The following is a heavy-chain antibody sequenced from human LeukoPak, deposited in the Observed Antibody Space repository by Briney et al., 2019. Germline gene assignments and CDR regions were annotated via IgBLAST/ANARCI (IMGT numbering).Heavy chain of an antibody. J-gene: IGHJ6*03. CDR1: GYTFASYD. Sequence: ASVKVSCKASGYTFASYDINWVRQATGQGLEWMGWMNPNSGNTGYAQKFQGRVTITRNTSISTAYMELSSLRSEDTAVYYCARGGSSSGYYQYYYYYYYMDVWGKGTTVTISS. D-gene: IGHD3-22*01. CDR3: ARGGSSSGYYQYYYYYYYMDV. V-gene: IGHV1-8*03. CDR2: MNPNSGNT.